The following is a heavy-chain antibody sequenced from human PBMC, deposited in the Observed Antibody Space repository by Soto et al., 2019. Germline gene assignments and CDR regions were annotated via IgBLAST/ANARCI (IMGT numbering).Heavy chain of an antibody. J-gene: IGHJ4*02. CDR1: GFTLSSYN. D-gene: IGHD2-15*01. CDR3: ARVWEYCSGGSCYDY. Sequence: GGSLRLSCAASGFTLSSYNMNWVRQAPGKGLEWVSYISGSSDTIYYADSVKGRFTISRDNAKNSLYLQMNSLRAEDTAVYYCARVWEYCSGGSCYDYWGQGTLVTVSS. CDR2: ISGSSDTI. V-gene: IGHV3-48*04.